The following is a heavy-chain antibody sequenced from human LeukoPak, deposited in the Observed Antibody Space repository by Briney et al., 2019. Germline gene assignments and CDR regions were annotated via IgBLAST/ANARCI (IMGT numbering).Heavy chain of an antibody. D-gene: IGHD2-2*01. CDR2: IRDDASNK. CDR3: AKDKGYCSSTTCSLNY. J-gene: IGHJ4*02. CDR1: GFSFSSYG. V-gene: IGHV3-30*02. Sequence: GGSLRLSCAASGFSFSSYGMHWVRQAPGKGLEWVAFIRDDASNKYYADSVKGRFTISRDNSENTVYVQMNGLRAEDTAVYYCAKDKGYCSSTTCSLNYWGQGALVTVSS.